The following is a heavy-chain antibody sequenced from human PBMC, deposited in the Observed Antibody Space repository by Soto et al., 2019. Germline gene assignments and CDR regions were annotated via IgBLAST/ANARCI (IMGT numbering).Heavy chain of an antibody. CDR3: VHKGEGDRILDF. CDR1: GFSLNTRGVG. D-gene: IGHD3-16*01. V-gene: IGHV2-5*02. Sequence: QITLKESGPTLVKPTQTLTLTCTFSGFSLNTRGVGVGWIRQPPGKALEWLTLIYWDDAKEYSPSLKSRLTXXKXXSKNQVVLIMTNMEPVDTATYYCVHKGEGDRILDFWGQGALVTVSS. J-gene: IGHJ4*02. CDR2: IYWDDAK.